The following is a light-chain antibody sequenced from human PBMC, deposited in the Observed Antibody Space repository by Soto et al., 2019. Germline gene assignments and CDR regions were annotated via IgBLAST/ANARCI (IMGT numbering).Light chain of an antibody. CDR1: SSNIGADYD. CDR2: GNS. V-gene: IGLV1-40*01. CDR3: QSYDSSLSAVV. Sequence: QSALTQPPSVSGAPGQRVTLSCTGSSSNIGADYDVHWYQQLPGTAPKLLIYGNSNRPSGVPDRFSGSKSGTSASLAITGLQAEDEADYYCQSYDSSLSAVVFGGGTKVTVL. J-gene: IGLJ3*02.